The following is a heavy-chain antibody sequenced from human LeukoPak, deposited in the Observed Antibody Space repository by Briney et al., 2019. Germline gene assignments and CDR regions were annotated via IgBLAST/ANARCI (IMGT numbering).Heavy chain of an antibody. D-gene: IGHD6-19*01. CDR2: TYYRSKWHN. CDR3: ARGDQWLHY. J-gene: IGHJ4*02. CDR1: GDSVSSNSAA. Sequence: SQTLSLTCAISGDSVSSNSAAWNWIRQSPSRGLEWLGRTYYRSKWHNVYAVSVNSRTTISPDTPQNHFSLPLNPVSPEDTAVYYCARGDQWLHYWGQGTLVTVSS. V-gene: IGHV6-1*01.